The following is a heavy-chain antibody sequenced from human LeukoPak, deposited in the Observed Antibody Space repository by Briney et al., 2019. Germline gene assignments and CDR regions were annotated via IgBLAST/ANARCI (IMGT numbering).Heavy chain of an antibody. CDR2: ISAYNGTT. D-gene: IGHD3-22*01. CDR3: AREYYDSSRGAFDI. CDR1: GYTFTSYG. Sequence: GASVKVSCKASGYTFTSYGISWVRQAPGQGLEWMGWISAYNGTTNYAQKLQGRVTMTTDTSTSTAYMELRSLRSDDTAVYYCAREYYDSSRGAFDIWGQGTMVTVSS. J-gene: IGHJ3*02. V-gene: IGHV1-18*01.